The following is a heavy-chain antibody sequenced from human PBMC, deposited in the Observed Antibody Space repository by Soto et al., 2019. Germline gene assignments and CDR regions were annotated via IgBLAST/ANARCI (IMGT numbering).Heavy chain of an antibody. Sequence: QVQLVQSGAEVKKPGASVNVSCKASGYTFTTYSLSWVRQVPGHGLEWMGWISAYNGNTNYAQKIKGSVTMTRDTSTNHARLELRSLSSDDTAVSYCARAVYGDNSGSWYLDLWGRGTLVTVSS. D-gene: IGHD4-17*01. J-gene: IGHJ2*01. CDR2: ISAYNGNT. CDR1: GYTFTTYS. V-gene: IGHV1-18*01. CDR3: ARAVYGDNSGSWYLDL.